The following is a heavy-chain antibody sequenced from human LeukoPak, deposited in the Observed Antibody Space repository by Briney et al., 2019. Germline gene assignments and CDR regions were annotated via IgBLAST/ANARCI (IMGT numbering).Heavy chain of an antibody. J-gene: IGHJ4*02. D-gene: IGHD4-23*01. CDR3: ARDDYGGNPSFDY. CDR2: IYYSGST. Sequence: SETLSLTCTVSGGSISSSSYYWGWIRQPPGKGLEWIGSIYYSGSTYYNPSLKSRVTISVDTSKNQFSLKLSSVTAADTAVYYCARDDYGGNPSFDYWGQGTLVTVSS. CDR1: GGSISSSSYY. V-gene: IGHV4-39*07.